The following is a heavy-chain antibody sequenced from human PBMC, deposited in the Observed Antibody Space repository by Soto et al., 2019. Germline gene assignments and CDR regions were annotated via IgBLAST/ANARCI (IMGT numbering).Heavy chain of an antibody. CDR3: ARERNYDSSGYSYYYGMDV. CDR1: GGSISSGGYY. CDR2: IYYSGST. J-gene: IGHJ6*02. D-gene: IGHD3-22*01. V-gene: IGHV4-31*03. Sequence: ILSLTCTVSGGSISSGGYYWSWIRQHPGKGLEWIGYIYYSGSTYYNPSLKSRVTISVDTSKNQFSLKLSSVTAADTAVYYCARERNYDSSGYSYYYGMDVWGQGTTVTVSS.